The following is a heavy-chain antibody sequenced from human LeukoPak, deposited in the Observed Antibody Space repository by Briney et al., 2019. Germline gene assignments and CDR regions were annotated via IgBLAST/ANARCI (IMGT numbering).Heavy chain of an antibody. CDR3: TTIAAAGQYDY. D-gene: IGHD6-25*01. J-gene: IGHJ4*02. Sequence: GGSLRLSCAASGFTFRNAWMSWVRQAPGKGLEWVGRIKSKTHGGTTDYAAPVKGRFTISRDDSRNTLYLQMNSLKTEDTAVYYGTTIAAAGQYDYWGQGTLVTVSS. CDR1: GFTFRNAW. CDR2: IKSKTHGGTT. V-gene: IGHV3-15*01.